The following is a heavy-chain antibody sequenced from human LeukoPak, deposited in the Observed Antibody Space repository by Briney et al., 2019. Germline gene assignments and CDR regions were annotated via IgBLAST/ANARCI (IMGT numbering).Heavy chain of an antibody. CDR2: ISYDGSNK. CDR1: GSTFSTYA. Sequence: GGSLRLSCTASGSTFSTYAMHWVRQAPGKGLEWVAVISYDGSNKYYADSVKGRFTISRDNSKNTLSPQMNSLRAEDTAGYYCAGRYYDILTGGREGFDYWGQGTLVTVSS. D-gene: IGHD3-9*01. J-gene: IGHJ4*02. CDR3: AGRYYDILTGGREGFDY. V-gene: IGHV3-30*04.